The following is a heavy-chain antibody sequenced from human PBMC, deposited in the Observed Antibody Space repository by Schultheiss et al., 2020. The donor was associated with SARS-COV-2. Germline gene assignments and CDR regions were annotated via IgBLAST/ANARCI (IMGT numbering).Heavy chain of an antibody. CDR2: INHSGST. Sequence: GSLRLSCAVYGGSFSGYYWSWIRQPPGKGLEWIGEINHSGSTNYNPSLKSRLTISVDTSKNQFSLKLSSVTAADTAVYYCASGARGGMDVWGQGTTVTV. CDR3: ASGARGGMDV. V-gene: IGHV4-34*01. J-gene: IGHJ6*02. CDR1: GGSFSGYY.